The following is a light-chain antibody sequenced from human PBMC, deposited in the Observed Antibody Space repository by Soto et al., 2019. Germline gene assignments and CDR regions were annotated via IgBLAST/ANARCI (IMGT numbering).Light chain of an antibody. V-gene: IGLV1-44*01. CDR3: AAWDDSLNGHVV. CDR1: SSNIGSST. Sequence: QSVLTQSPSASGTPGQRVTISCSGSSSNIGSSTVNWYQQLPGTAPKLLLYSNNQRPSGVPDRFSGSKSGTSASLAISGLQSEDEAEYFCAAWDDSLNGHVVFGGGTKVTVL. CDR2: SNN. J-gene: IGLJ2*01.